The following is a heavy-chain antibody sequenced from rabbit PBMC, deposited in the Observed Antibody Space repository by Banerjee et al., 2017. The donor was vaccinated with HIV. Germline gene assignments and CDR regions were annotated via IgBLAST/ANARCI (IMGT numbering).Heavy chain of an antibody. CDR2: IYTGSSGST. D-gene: IGHD1-1*01. CDR1: GFDLSNYYY. V-gene: IGHV1S40*01. CDR3: ARNGGMLDYKL. Sequence: QSLEESGGDLVKPGASLTLTCTASGFDLSNYYYMYWVRQAPGKGLEWIGCIYTGSSGSTYYASWAKGRFAISKTSSTTVTLQMTSLTAADTATYCCARNGGMLDYKLWGPGTLVHRL. J-gene: IGHJ6*01.